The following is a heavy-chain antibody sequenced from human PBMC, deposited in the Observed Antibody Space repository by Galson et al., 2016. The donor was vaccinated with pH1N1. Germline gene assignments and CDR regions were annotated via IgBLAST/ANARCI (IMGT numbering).Heavy chain of an antibody. J-gene: IGHJ5*02. D-gene: IGHD4-17*01. V-gene: IGHV2-5*02. Sequence: PALVKPTQTLTLACTFSGFSLSTSGVGVGWIRQPPAKALEWLAVIYWDADTRYSPSLKSRLTIPKDTSKNQVVLTMPNMDPVDTATYYCAHSPYGDYVLYFDPWGQGTLVTVSS. CDR3: AHSPYGDYVLYFDP. CDR1: GFSLSTSGVG. CDR2: IYWDADT.